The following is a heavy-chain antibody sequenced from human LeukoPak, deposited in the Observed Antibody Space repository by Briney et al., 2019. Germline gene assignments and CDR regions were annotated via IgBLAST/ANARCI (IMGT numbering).Heavy chain of an antibody. V-gene: IGHV4-4*07. Sequence: PSETLSLTCTVSGGSISSYYWSWIRQPAGKGLEWIGRIYTSGSTNYNPSLKSRVTMSVATSKNQFSLKLSSVTAADTAVYYCAARGRNYDFWSGYYSDAFDIWGQGTMVTVSS. D-gene: IGHD3-3*01. J-gene: IGHJ3*02. CDR2: IYTSGST. CDR3: AARGRNYDFWSGYYSDAFDI. CDR1: GGSISSYY.